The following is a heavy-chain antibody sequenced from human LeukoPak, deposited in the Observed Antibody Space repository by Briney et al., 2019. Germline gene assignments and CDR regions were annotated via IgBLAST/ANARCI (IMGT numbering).Heavy chain of an antibody. V-gene: IGHV4-4*07. CDR1: GDSISNNY. D-gene: IGHD6-13*01. CDR3: ARVGIAAAVPDAFDI. CDR2: IHFNGST. J-gene: IGHJ3*02. Sequence: SETLSLTCTVSGDSISNNYWSWIRQPAGKGLEWISRIHFNGSTDYNPSLKSRVTTSIDTPRNQFSLKLSSVTAADTAVYYCARVGIAAAVPDAFDIWGQGTMVTVSS.